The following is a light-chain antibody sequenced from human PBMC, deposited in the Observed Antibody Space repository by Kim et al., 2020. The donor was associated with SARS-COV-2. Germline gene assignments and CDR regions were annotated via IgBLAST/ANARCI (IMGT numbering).Light chain of an antibody. V-gene: IGLV3-19*01. CDR2: GKN. Sequence: SSELTQDPAVSVALGQTVRITCQGDSLRTYYASWYQQKPGQAPVLVIYGKNNRPSAIPDRFSGSSSGNTASLTITGAQAEDEADYYCNSRDSSGHHYVFGTGTKVTVL. CDR1: SLRTYY. J-gene: IGLJ1*01. CDR3: NSRDSSGHHYV.